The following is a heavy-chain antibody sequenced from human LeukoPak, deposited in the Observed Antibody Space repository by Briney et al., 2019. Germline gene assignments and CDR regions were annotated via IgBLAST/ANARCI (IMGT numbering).Heavy chain of an antibody. J-gene: IGHJ4*02. Sequence: GGSLRLSSAASGFTFSSYTMNWVRQAPGKGLEWVSSISSSSSYIYYADSLKGRFTISRDNAKNSLYLQMNSLRAEDTGVYYCAIVRGVYSYGHPYYFDYWGQGTLVTVSS. V-gene: IGHV3-21*01. CDR2: ISSSSSYI. CDR3: AIVRGVYSYGHPYYFDY. D-gene: IGHD5-18*01. CDR1: GFTFSSYT.